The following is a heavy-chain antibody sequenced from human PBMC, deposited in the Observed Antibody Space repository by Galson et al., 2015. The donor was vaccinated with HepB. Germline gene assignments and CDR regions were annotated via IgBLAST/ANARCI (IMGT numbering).Heavy chain of an antibody. Sequence: SVKVSCKASGFTFTSSTMQWVRQARGQRLEWIGWVVVGSDNTNYAHNFQERVTITRDMSTSTAYMELSSLRSEDTAVHYCAASTHSSSWYSLFYYYAMDVWGQGTTVTVSS. J-gene: IGHJ6*02. CDR2: VVVGSDNT. CDR1: GFTFTSST. D-gene: IGHD6-13*01. CDR3: AASTHSSSWYSLFYYYAMDV. V-gene: IGHV1-58*02.